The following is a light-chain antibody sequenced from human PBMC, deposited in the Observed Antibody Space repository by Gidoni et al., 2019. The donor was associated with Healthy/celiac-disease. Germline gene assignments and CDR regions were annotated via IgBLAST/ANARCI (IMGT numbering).Light chain of an antibody. CDR3: QQSYSTPPYT. Sequence: DIQMTQSPSSLSASVGDRVTITCRASQSISSYFNWYQQKPGKAPKLLIYAASSLQSGVPSRFRGSGSGTDFTLTISSLQPEDFATYYCQQSYSTPPYTFGQGTKLEIK. CDR1: QSISSY. J-gene: IGKJ2*01. V-gene: IGKV1-39*01. CDR2: AAS.